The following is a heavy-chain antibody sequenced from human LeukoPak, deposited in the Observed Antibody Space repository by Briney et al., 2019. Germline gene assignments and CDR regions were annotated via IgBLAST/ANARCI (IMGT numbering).Heavy chain of an antibody. D-gene: IGHD3-22*01. Sequence: SETLSLTCTVSGGSISSYYWSWIRQPPGKGLEWIGYIYYSGSTNYNPSLKSRVTISVDTSKNQFSLKLSSVTAADTAVYYCAAHPRDYYDSSGYQPWGQGTLVTVSS. CDR2: IYYSGST. CDR3: AAHPRDYYDSSGYQP. CDR1: GGSISSYY. J-gene: IGHJ5*02. V-gene: IGHV4-59*12.